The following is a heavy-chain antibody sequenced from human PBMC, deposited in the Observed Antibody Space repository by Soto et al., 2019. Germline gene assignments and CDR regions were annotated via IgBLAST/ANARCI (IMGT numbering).Heavy chain of an antibody. CDR1: GGFLRRGDYF. CDR3: ARAPTMIVYFDY. J-gene: IGHJ4*02. CDR2: IYYSGST. V-gene: IGHV4-30-4*01. Sequence: ASETCSLTCTVSGGFLRRGDYFLCWILQPPGKGLEWIGYIYYSGSTYYNPSLKSRVTISVDTSKNQFSLKLSSVTAADTAVYYCARAPTMIVYFDYWGQGTLVTVSS. D-gene: IGHD3-22*01.